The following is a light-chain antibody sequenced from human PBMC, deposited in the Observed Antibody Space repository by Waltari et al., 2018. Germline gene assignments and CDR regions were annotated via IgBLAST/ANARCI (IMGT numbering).Light chain of an antibody. CDR1: SGNIATHY. V-gene: IGLV6-57*02. J-gene: IGLJ2*01. CDR2: EDN. Sequence: FMLTQPHSVSESPGKTVTISCTSSSGNIATHYVQWYQPRPGSAPTKVIYEDNQRPSGVPDRFSGSIDSSSNSASLIISGLKAEDEADYYCQSFDSSHVVFGGGTKLTVL. CDR3: QSFDSSHVV.